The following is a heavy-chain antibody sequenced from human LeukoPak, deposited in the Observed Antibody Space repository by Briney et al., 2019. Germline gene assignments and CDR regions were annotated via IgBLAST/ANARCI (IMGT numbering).Heavy chain of an antibody. J-gene: IGHJ4*02. D-gene: IGHD6-19*01. V-gene: IGHV1-18*01. CDR1: GYTFTSYG. CDR3: AGALGIAVAGNFDY. Sequence: RASVKVSCTASGYTFTSYGISWVRQAPGQGLEWMGWISAYNGNTNYAQKLQGRVTMTTDTSTSTAYMELRSLRSDDTAVYYCAGALGIAVAGNFDYWGQGTLVTVSS. CDR2: ISAYNGNT.